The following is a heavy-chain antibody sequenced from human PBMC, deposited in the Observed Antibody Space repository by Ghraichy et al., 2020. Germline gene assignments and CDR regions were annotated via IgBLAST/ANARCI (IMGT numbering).Heavy chain of an antibody. J-gene: IGHJ3*02. CDR3: ANYDSSGYDAFDI. CDR2: IYWDDDK. Sequence: SGPTLVKPTQTLTLTCTFSGFSLSAVGMGVGWIRQSPGKALEWLALIYWDDDKRYSPSLRRRLTITKDTSKNQVVLTMTNMEPVDTATYYCANYDSSGYDAFDIWGQGTMVTVSS. D-gene: IGHD3-22*01. V-gene: IGHV2-5*02. CDR1: GFSLSAVGMG.